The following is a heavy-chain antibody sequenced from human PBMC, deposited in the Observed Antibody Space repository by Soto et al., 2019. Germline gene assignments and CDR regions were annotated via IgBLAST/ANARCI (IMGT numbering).Heavy chain of an antibody. Sequence: SETLSLTCSVSGGAITTYYWSWLRQPPGKPLEWIGYIYYSGTSNYNPSLKSRVTMSVDISRNQFSLRLTSVTAADTAVYYCANDYGGNYPWSLYDFSGRGAMVTVSS. CDR1: GGAITTYY. J-gene: IGHJ3*01. CDR2: IYYSGTS. CDR3: ANDYGGNYPWSLYDF. V-gene: IGHV4-59*01. D-gene: IGHD4-17*01.